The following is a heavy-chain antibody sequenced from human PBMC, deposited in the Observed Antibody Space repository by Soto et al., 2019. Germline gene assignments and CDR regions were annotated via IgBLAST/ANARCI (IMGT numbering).Heavy chain of an antibody. CDR2: IIPIFGTA. V-gene: IGHV1-69*13. J-gene: IGHJ4*02. Sequence: EASVKVSCKASGGTFSSYAISWVRQAPGQGLEWMGGIIPIFGTANYAQKFQGRVTITADESTSTAYMELSSLRSEDTAVYFCARLEGLATISYYFDFWGPGALVTVSS. D-gene: IGHD3-9*01. CDR3: ARLEGLATISYYFDF. CDR1: GGTFSSYA.